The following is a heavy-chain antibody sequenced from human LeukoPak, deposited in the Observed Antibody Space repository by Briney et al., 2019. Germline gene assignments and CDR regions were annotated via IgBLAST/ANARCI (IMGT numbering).Heavy chain of an antibody. CDR3: ARVLAQAVVGATGY. D-gene: IGHD1-26*01. CDR2: INSTSSGI. Sequence: GGSLRLSCAASGFSFSDYSMNWVRQAPGKGLEWISYINSTSSGIYYADSVKGRFTISRDNAKNSLYLQMNSLRAEDAAVYYCARVLAQAVVGATGYWGQGTLVTVSS. V-gene: IGHV3-48*04. CDR1: GFSFSDYS. J-gene: IGHJ4*02.